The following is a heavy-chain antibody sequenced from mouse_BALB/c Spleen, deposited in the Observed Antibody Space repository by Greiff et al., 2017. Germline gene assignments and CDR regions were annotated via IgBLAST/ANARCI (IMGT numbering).Heavy chain of an antibody. CDR1: GYTFTSYW. D-gene: IGHD4-1*01. CDR3: ARTGTWYYFDY. J-gene: IGHJ2*01. CDR2: INPSTGYT. Sequence: QVQLQQSGAELAKPGASVKMSCKASGYTFTSYWMHWVKQRPGQGLEWIGYINPSTGYTEYNQKFKDKATLTADKSSSTAYMQLSSLTSEDSAVYYCARTGTWYYFDYWGLGTTLTVSS. V-gene: IGHV1-7*01.